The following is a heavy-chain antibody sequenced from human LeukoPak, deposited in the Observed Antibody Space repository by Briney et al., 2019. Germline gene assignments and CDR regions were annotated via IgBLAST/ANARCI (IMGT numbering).Heavy chain of an antibody. Sequence: GGSLRLSCAASGFIFKKYWMNWVRQVPGKGLECLANIKEDGSETYYADSVKGRFTISRDNPKNLVFLQINSLRVEDTAVYYCARETPRRGETRDGYRWGQGTVVTVSS. CDR3: ARETPRRGETRDGYR. CDR2: IKEDGSET. CDR1: GFIFKKYW. J-gene: IGHJ4*02. V-gene: IGHV3-7*01. D-gene: IGHD5-24*01.